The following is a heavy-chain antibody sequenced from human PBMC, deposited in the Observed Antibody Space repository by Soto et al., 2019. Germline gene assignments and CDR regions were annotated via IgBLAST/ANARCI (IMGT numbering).Heavy chain of an antibody. V-gene: IGHV3-49*04. CDR3: TRRLLDYGDYYYGMDV. CDR2: IRTKAYGKTT. D-gene: IGHD3-10*01. CDR1: GFPFGDYA. Sequence: PGGSLRLSCTASGFPFGDYAMSWVRQTPGKXLAWVGFIRTKAYGKTTEYAVSVKGRFTISRDDSQSIAYLQMNSLKTEDTAIYYCTRRLLDYGDYYYGMDVWGQGTTVTVSS. J-gene: IGHJ6*02.